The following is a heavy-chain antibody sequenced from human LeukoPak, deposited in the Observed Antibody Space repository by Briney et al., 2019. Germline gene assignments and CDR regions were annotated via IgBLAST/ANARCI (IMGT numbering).Heavy chain of an antibody. CDR1: GYSFTSYW. D-gene: IGHD6-19*01. J-gene: IGHJ4*02. V-gene: IGHV5-51*01. CDR3: ARLEYSSGWYGGGDY. Sequence: GESLKISCKGSGYSFTSYWIGWVRQMPGKGLEWMGIIYPGDSDTRYSPSFQGQVTISADKSISTAYLQWSSLKASDTAMYYCARLEYSSGWYGGGDYWGQGTLVTVSS. CDR2: IYPGDSDT.